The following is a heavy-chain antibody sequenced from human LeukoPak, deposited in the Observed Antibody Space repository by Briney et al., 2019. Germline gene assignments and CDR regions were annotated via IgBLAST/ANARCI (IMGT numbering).Heavy chain of an antibody. CDR1: GYSFTSYW. J-gene: IGHJ5*02. Sequence: GESLKISCKGSGYSFTSYWIGWVRQMPGKGLEWMGIIYPGDSDTRYSPSFQGQVTISADKSISTAYLQWSSLKAPDTAMYYCARRGSGWAPNNWFDPWGQGTLVTVSS. D-gene: IGHD6-19*01. CDR3: ARRGSGWAPNNWFDP. V-gene: IGHV5-51*01. CDR2: IYPGDSDT.